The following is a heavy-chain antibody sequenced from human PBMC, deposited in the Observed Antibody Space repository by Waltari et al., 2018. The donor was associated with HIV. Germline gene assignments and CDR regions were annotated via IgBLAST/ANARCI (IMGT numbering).Heavy chain of an antibody. V-gene: IGHV3-23*01. Sequence: EVQLLESGGGLVQPGGSLRLACAASGFTFSSFALSLVRPAPGKGLEWVSAISDSGGSTYYADSVKGRFTVSRDNSRNTLYLQLNSLRAEDTAVYHCAKTSGPWPNYFDCWGQGTLVTVPS. CDR2: ISDSGGST. J-gene: IGHJ4*02. CDR3: AKTSGPWPNYFDC. CDR1: GFTFSSFA.